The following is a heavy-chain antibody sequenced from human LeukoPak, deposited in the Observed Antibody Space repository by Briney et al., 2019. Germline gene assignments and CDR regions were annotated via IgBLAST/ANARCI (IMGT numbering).Heavy chain of an antibody. D-gene: IGHD2-2*01. V-gene: IGHV1-69*05. CDR1: GGTFSSYA. Sequence: ASVKVSCKASGGTFSSYAISWVRQAPGQGLEWMGGIIPVFGTANYAQKFQGRVTITTDESTSTAYMELSSLRSEDTAVYYCARGSNQLGSTSLYYYYYMDVWGKGTTVTVSS. J-gene: IGHJ6*03. CDR2: IIPVFGTA. CDR3: ARGSNQLGSTSLYYYYYMDV.